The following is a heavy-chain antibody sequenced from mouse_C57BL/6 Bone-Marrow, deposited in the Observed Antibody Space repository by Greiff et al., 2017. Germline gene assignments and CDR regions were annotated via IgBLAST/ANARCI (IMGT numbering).Heavy chain of an antibody. CDR1: GYTFTDYY. CDR2: IYPGSGNP. J-gene: IGHJ2*01. Sequence: LEESGAELVRPGASVKLSCKASGYTFTDYYINWVKQRPGQGLEWIARIYPGSGNPYYTEKFKGKATLTAEKSSSTAYMQLSSVTSGYSAVYFCASRWDGYWGQGTTLTVSS. CDR3: ASRWDGY. D-gene: IGHD4-1*01. V-gene: IGHV1-76*01.